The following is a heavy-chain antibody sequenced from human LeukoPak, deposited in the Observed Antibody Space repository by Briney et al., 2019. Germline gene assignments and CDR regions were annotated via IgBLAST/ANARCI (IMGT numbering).Heavy chain of an antibody. V-gene: IGHV1-46*01. CDR1: GYTFTGYY. Sequence: SVKVSCKASGYTFTGYYMHWVRQAPGQGLEWMGIINPSGGSTSYAQKFQGRVTMTRDMSTSTVYMELSRLRSDDTAVYYCARKNRVILTAFDYWGQGTLVTVSS. D-gene: IGHD3-9*01. CDR3: ARKNRVILTAFDY. J-gene: IGHJ4*02. CDR2: INPSGGST.